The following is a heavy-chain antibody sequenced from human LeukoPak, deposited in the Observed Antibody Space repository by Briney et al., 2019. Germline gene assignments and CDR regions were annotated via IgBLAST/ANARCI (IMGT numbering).Heavy chain of an antibody. D-gene: IGHD4-17*01. Sequence: ASVKVSCKASGYTFTSYGISWVRQAPGQGLEWMGGIIPIFGTANYAQKFQGRVTITADESTSTAYMELSSLRSEDTAVYYCARAYYGDYVDWFDPWGQGTLVTVSS. CDR3: ARAYYGDYVDWFDP. V-gene: IGHV1-69*13. CDR1: GYTFTSYG. CDR2: IIPIFGTA. J-gene: IGHJ5*02.